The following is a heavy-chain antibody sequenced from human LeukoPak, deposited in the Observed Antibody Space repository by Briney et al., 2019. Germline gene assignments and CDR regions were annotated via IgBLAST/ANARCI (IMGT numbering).Heavy chain of an antibody. D-gene: IGHD2-2*01. CDR3: TTERYCSSTTCPLTFDD. V-gene: IGHV3-15*01. Sequence: GGSLRLSCAASGFAFSYTWMSWVRQTPGKGPEWVGRIKSRPDGGTTDYAAPVKGRFTISRDDPETTVYLQMNNLKTEDTAVYFCTTERYCSSTTCPLTFDDWGQGTLVTVSS. CDR1: GFAFSYTW. CDR2: IKSRPDGGTT. J-gene: IGHJ4*02.